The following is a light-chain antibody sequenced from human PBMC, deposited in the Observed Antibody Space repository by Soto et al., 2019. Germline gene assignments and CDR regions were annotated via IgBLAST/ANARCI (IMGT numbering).Light chain of an antibody. V-gene: IGKV1-5*03. CDR1: QTITTS. Sequence: DIQMTQSPSTLSASVGDGVTITCRASQTITTSLAWYQQKPGKAPKLLLYKASSLESGVPSRFSGIGTGTEFSLTISSLQPDDFATYYCQQYDSYSVRTFGQGTKVEI. CDR3: QQYDSYSVRT. J-gene: IGKJ1*01. CDR2: KAS.